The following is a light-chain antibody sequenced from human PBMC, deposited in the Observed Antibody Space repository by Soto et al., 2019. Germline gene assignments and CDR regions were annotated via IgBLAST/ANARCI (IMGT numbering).Light chain of an antibody. Sequence: DSQMTHSPSALSASVGDRVTITCRASQSISSWLAWYQQKPGKAPRLLIYDASYLERGVPSRFSGSGSGTEFTLTISDLQPDDLATYYCQQYNNFWTFGPGTKV. J-gene: IGKJ1*01. CDR3: QQYNNFWT. V-gene: IGKV1-5*01. CDR1: QSISSW. CDR2: DAS.